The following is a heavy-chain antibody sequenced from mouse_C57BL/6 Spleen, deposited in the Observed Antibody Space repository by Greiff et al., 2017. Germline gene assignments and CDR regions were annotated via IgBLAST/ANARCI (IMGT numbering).Heavy chain of an antibody. CDR3: GTLYGNYVWYFDV. D-gene: IGHD2-1*01. Sequence: EVQLMESGGGLVQPGGSLSLSCAASGFTFTDYYMSWVRQPPGKALEWLGFIRNKANGYTTEYSVSVKGRFTISRDNSQSILYLQMNALRAEDSATYYCGTLYGNYVWYFDVWGTGTTVTVSS. J-gene: IGHJ1*03. CDR1: GFTFTDYY. CDR2: IRNKANGYTT. V-gene: IGHV7-3*01.